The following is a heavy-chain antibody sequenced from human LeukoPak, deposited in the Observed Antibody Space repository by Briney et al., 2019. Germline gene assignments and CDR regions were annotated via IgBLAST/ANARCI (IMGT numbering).Heavy chain of an antibody. J-gene: IGHJ4*02. Sequence: SETLSLTCTVSGGSISSSSYYWGWIRQPPGKGLEWIGSIYYSGSTYYNPSLKSRVTISVDTSKNQFSLKLSSVTAADTAVYYCARYSELAQRTYFDYWGQGTLVTVSS. CDR2: IYYSGST. CDR3: ARYSELAQRTYFDY. CDR1: GGSISSSSYY. D-gene: IGHD1-26*01. V-gene: IGHV4-39*07.